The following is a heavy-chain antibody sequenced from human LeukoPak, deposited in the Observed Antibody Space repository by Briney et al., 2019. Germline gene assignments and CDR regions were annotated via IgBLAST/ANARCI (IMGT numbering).Heavy chain of an antibody. V-gene: IGHV3-23*01. CDR1: GFSFSTSP. CDR3: AKTHYDLLDV. Sequence: GGSLRLSCAASGFSFSTSPMSWVRQPPGKGLEWVSAMNNGPGATFYRDSVRGRFTISRDDSKSTLYLQMNSLRAEDTGTYYCAKTHYDLLDVLGQGTTVTVSS. CDR2: MNNGPGAT. D-gene: IGHD5-12*01. J-gene: IGHJ6*02.